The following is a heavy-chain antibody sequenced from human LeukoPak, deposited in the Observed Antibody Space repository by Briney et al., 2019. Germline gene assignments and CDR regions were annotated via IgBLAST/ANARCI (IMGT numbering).Heavy chain of an antibody. V-gene: IGHV3-30*02. CDR2: TRYDGSNK. D-gene: IGHD2-2*01. CDR3: ARDWYHAIDY. Sequence: GGSLRLSCAASGFTFSSYGMYWVRQAPGKGLEWVAFTRYDGSNKYYADSVKGRFTISRGNSKNTLYLQMNSLRAEDTAVYYCARDWYHAIDYWGQGALVTVSS. J-gene: IGHJ4*02. CDR1: GFTFSSYG.